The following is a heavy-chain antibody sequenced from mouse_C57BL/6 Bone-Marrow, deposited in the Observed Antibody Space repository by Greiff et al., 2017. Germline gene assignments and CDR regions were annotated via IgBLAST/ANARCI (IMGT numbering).Heavy chain of an antibody. CDR3: ARRGQLRLRDAMDY. J-gene: IGHJ4*01. D-gene: IGHD3-2*02. Sequence: DVKLVESGGDLVKPGGSLKLSCAASGFTFSSYGMSWVRQTPDKRLEWVATISSGGSYTYSPDSVKGRFTISRDNAKNTLYLQMSSLKSEDTAMYYCARRGQLRLRDAMDYWGQGTSVTVSS. CDR2: ISSGGSYT. CDR1: GFTFSSYG. V-gene: IGHV5-6*02.